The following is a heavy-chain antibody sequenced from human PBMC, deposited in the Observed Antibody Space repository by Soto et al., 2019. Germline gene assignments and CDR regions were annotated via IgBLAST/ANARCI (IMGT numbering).Heavy chain of an antibody. D-gene: IGHD5-12*01. CDR1: GGSISSYY. CDR2: IYYSGST. Sequence: LSLTCTVSGGSISSYYWSWIRQPPGKGLEWIGYIYYSGSTNYNPSLKSRVTISVDTSKNQFSLKLSSVTAADTAVYYCARERRDGYNWHDAFDIWGQGTMVTVSS. J-gene: IGHJ3*02. CDR3: ARERRDGYNWHDAFDI. V-gene: IGHV4-59*01.